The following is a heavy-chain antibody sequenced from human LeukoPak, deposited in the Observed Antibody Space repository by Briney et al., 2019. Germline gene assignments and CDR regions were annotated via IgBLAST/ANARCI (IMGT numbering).Heavy chain of an antibody. D-gene: IGHD3-9*01. Sequence: GGSLRLSCAASGFTFSSYGMHWVRQAPGKGLEWVAFIRYDGSNKYYADSVKGRFTISRDNSKNTLYLQMNSLRAEDTAVYYCAKDHTKVLRYFDWFDYWGQGTLVTVSS. CDR3: AKDHTKVLRYFDWFDY. J-gene: IGHJ5*01. CDR1: GFTFSSYG. CDR2: IRYDGSNK. V-gene: IGHV3-30*02.